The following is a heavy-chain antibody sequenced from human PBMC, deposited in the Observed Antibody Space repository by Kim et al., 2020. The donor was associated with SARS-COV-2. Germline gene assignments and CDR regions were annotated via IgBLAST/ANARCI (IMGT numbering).Heavy chain of an antibody. CDR1: GYTFTSYD. CDR2: MNPNSGNT. CDR3: ARAAYSGSYYPVPSQLDY. V-gene: IGHV1-8*01. Sequence: ASVKVSCKASGYTFTSYDINWVRQATGQGLEWMGWMNPNSGNTGYAQKFQGRVTMTRNTSISTAYMELSSLRSEDTAVYYCARAAYSGSYYPVPSQLDYWGQGTLVTVSS. D-gene: IGHD1-26*01. J-gene: IGHJ4*02.